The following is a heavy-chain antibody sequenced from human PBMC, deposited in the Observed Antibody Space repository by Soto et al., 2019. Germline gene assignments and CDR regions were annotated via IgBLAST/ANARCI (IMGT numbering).Heavy chain of an antibody. CDR1: GFTISSYA. D-gene: IGHD1-1*01. CDR3: AKELEDLGY. V-gene: IGHV3-23*01. J-gene: IGHJ4*02. Sequence: AVGSLRLSCAASGFTISSYAMSWIRQAPGKGLEWVSDISGSGGSTYYAAPVKGRFTISSDNSKKTLYMLRNSPRAEATAVYYGAKELEDLGYWGQGTLVTVSS. CDR2: ISGSGGST.